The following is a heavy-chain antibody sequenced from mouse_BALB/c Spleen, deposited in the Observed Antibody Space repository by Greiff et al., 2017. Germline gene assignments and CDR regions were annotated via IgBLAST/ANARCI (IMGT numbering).Heavy chain of an antibody. CDR3: ARCQVARTRWFDY. CDR2: IRDGGSYT. D-gene: IGHD1-1*02. Sequence: EVKLVESGGGLVKPGGSLKLSCAASGFTFSDYYMYWVRQTPEKRLEWVATIRDGGSYTYYPDSVKGRSTISRDNAKNNLYLQMSSLKAEDPAMYYCARCQVARTRWFDYWGQGTLITVSA. V-gene: IGHV5-4*02. CDR1: GFTFSDYY. J-gene: IGHJ3*01.